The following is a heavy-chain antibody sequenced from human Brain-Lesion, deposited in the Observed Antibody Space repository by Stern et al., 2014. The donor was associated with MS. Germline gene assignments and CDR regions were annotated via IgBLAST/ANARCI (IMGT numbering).Heavy chain of an antibody. V-gene: IGHV1-24*01. D-gene: IGHD1-26*01. CDR2: FDPEDGET. CDR3: ATLSPGAGGNYYRHFDY. CDR1: GYTLTELS. J-gene: IGHJ4*02. Sequence: VQLVESGAEVKKPGASVKVSCTVSGYTLTELSMHWVRQAPRTGLEWMGGFDPEDGETIYAQKFQGRVSMTEDTSTDTAYIELSSLRSEDTAVYYCATLSPGAGGNYYRHFDYWGQGTLVTVSS.